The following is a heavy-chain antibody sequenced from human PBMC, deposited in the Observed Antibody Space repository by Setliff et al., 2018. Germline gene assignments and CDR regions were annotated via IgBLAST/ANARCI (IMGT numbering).Heavy chain of an antibody. CDR1: GFAFSGYS. CDR2: IKKDGDEK. Sequence: PGGSLRLSCAASGFAFSGYSMTWVRQAPGKGLEWVANIKKDGDEKYYVDSMKGRVTISRDNAKNSLYLQMGSLRAEDTAVYYCAGQGGRYCRGGSCIQDALSVWGQGTRVTVSS. J-gene: IGHJ3*01. V-gene: IGHV3-7*01. CDR3: AGQGGRYCRGGSCIQDALSV. D-gene: IGHD2-15*01.